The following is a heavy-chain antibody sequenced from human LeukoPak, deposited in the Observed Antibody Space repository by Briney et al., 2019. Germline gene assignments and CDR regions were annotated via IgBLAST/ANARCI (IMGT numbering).Heavy chain of an antibody. V-gene: IGHV3-66*01. D-gene: IGHD2-15*01. Sequence: GGSLRPSCAASGSTVSSNYMNWVRQAPGKGLEWISTIFSDDTTYYADSVKGRFIISRDNSKNTLYLQMSSLRVEDTAVYYCARDPRVDHSGMDVWGQGTTVTVSS. CDR2: IFSDDTT. CDR1: GSTVSSNY. CDR3: ARDPRVDHSGMDV. J-gene: IGHJ6*02.